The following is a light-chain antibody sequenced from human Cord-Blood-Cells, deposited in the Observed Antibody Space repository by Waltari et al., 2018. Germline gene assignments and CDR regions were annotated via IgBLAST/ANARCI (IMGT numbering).Light chain of an antibody. CDR3: QQYNSYPWT. CDR1: KGISNY. CDR2: AAS. V-gene: IGKV1-16*02. Sequence: DIQMTQSPSSLSASVGDRVTITCRASKGISNYLAWFQQKPGKAPKSLIYAASNLQSGVPSKFSGSGSGTDFTLTISSLQPEDFATYYCQQYNSYPWTFGQGTKVEIK. J-gene: IGKJ1*01.